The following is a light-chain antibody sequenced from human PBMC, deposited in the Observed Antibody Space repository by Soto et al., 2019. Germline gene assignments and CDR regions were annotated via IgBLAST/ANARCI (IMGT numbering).Light chain of an antibody. J-gene: IGKJ4*01. CDR3: QQLNSYPLT. Sequence: DIQMTQSPATLAASLGDKVSITCRARQDISRWLAWYQQKPGQAPNLLIYAASTLQSGVPSRFSGSGSGTDFTLPISSLQPEDFATYYCQQLNSYPLTFGGGTQVDIK. CDR2: AAS. CDR1: QDISRW. V-gene: IGKV1-5*01.